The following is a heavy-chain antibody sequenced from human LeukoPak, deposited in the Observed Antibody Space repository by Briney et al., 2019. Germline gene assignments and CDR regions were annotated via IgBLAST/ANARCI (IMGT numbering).Heavy chain of an antibody. CDR3: ATDRFREFYDSGGYFGY. Sequence: PGGSLRLSCAASGFTFSSYAMSWVRQAPGKGLEWVSAISGSGGSTYYADSVKGRFTISRDNSKNTLYLQMNSLRAEDTAVYYCATDRFREFYDSGGYFGYWGQGTLVTVSS. D-gene: IGHD3-22*01. CDR2: ISGSGGST. V-gene: IGHV3-23*01. CDR1: GFTFSSYA. J-gene: IGHJ4*02.